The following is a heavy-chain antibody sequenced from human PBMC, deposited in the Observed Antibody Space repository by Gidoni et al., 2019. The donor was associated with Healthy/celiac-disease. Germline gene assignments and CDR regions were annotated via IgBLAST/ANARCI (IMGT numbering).Heavy chain of an antibody. J-gene: IGHJ3*02. D-gene: IGHD3-22*01. CDR2: IRGSGGST. CDR3: AKGRLDYYDSSGYAPGAFDI. V-gene: IGHV3-23*01. Sequence: EVHLLESGGGLVQPGGSLTLSCAASGFTFRSYAMTWVRQAPGKGLEWVSAIRGSGGSTYYADSVKGRFTISRDNSKNTLYLQMNSLRAEDTAVYYCAKGRLDYYDSSGYAPGAFDIWGQGTMVTVSS. CDR1: GFTFRSYA.